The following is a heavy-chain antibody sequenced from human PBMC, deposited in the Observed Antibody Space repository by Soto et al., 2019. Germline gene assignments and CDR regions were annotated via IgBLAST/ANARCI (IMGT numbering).Heavy chain of an antibody. CDR3: ARDFEPSPGFDP. CDR2: IYYGGST. CDR1: GGSVSSGSYH. Sequence: PSGTLSLTCTVSGGSVSSGSYHWTWIRQPPGKGLEWIGYIYYGGSTNYNPSLKSRVTISLYTSKKQFSLKLRSVTAADTAVYYCARDFEPSPGFDPWGQGTLVTVSS. D-gene: IGHD3-9*01. V-gene: IGHV4-61*01. J-gene: IGHJ5*02.